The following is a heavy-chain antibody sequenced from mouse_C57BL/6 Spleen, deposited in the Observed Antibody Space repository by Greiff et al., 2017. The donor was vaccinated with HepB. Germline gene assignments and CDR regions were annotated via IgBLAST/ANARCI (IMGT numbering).Heavy chain of an antibody. CDR2: IKPNNGGT. Sequence: VQLQQSGPELVKPGASVKITCKASGYTFTDYNMDWVKQSHGKSLEWIGDIKPNNGGTIYNQKFKGKATLTVAKSSSTACMELRSLTSEDTAVYYCARYRDYAMDDWGQGTSVTVSS. V-gene: IGHV1-18*01. J-gene: IGHJ4*01. CDR3: ARYRDYAMDD. CDR1: GYTFTDYN.